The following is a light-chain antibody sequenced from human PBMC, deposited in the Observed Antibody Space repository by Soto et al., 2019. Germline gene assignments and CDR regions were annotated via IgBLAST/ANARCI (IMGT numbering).Light chain of an antibody. J-gene: IGKJ2*01. Sequence: EIVMTQSPATLSVSPGDRATLSCRAGQPLNNNVAWYQHKPGQAPRLLIYGASTRATGISARFSGSGSGTEFTLTISSLQSEDFAVYYCQQYYNWPLEYTFGQGTKLEI. CDR2: GAS. V-gene: IGKV3-15*01. CDR1: QPLNNN. CDR3: QQYYNWPLEYT.